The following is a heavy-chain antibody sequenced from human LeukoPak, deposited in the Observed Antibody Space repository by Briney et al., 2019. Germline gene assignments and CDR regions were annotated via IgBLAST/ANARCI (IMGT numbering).Heavy chain of an antibody. V-gene: IGHV3-7*01. CDR3: ARESGYPDY. D-gene: IGHD3-3*01. J-gene: IGHJ4*02. CDR2: IKQDGSER. CDR1: GFTFSSYW. Sequence: PGGSLRLSCAASGFTFSSYWMSWVRQAPGKGLEWVANIKQDGSERQYVDSVKGRFIISRDDAKNSLYLQMNSLRAEDTAVYYCARESGYPDYWGQGTLVTVSS.